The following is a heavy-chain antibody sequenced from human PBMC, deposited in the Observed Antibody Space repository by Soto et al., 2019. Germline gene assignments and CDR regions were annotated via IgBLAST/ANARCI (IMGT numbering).Heavy chain of an antibody. CDR3: ARQVGDYYFDY. J-gene: IGHJ4*02. V-gene: IGHV4-39*01. D-gene: IGHD4-17*01. Sequence: SETLSLSCSVPGGFMRSTNYYWAWIRQPPGQGLEWIGSIFFNGSPDHNPSLQSRVNILVDTSKNQLSLKLSSVTAPDPAVYFCARQVGDYYFDYWGPGTLVTVS. CDR2: IFFNGSP. CDR1: GGFMRSTNYY.